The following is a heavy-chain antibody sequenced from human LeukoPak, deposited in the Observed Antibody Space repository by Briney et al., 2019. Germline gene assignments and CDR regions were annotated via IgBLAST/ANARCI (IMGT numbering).Heavy chain of an antibody. CDR3: ANGDCSGASCRSDDAFDI. J-gene: IGHJ3*02. CDR2: ISWNSGSI. CDR1: GFSFDDYG. Sequence: PGGSLRLSCAASGFSFDDYGMHWVRQAPGKGLEWVSGISWNSGSIGYADSVKGRFTISRDNAKNSLYLQMNSLRAEDTALYYCANGDCSGASCRSDDAFDIWGQGTMVTVSS. D-gene: IGHD2-15*01. V-gene: IGHV3-9*01.